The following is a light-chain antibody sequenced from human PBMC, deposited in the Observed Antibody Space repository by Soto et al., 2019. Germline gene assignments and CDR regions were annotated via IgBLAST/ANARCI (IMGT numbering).Light chain of an antibody. CDR1: QSVSGD. CDR2: AAS. V-gene: IGKV3-15*01. Sequence: EVVVTLSPGTPSESIGERATLSCRASQSVSGDLAWYPHNPGQAPRLLIYAASTRATGIPARFSGSGSGTGFTLTIGILQSEDFAIYYIHKEDEWPYSVGPGTKVD. CDR3: HKEDEWPYS. J-gene: IGKJ3*01.